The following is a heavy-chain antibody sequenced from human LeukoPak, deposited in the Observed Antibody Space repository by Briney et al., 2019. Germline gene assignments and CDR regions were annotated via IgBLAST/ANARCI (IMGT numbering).Heavy chain of an antibody. J-gene: IGHJ4*02. Sequence: ASVKVSCKASGYTFTSYGISWVRQAPGQGLEWMGGIIPIFSTPNYAQKFQGRVTITTDESTSTAYMELSSLRSEDTAVYYCARRSGSQHSWGQGTLVTVSS. CDR3: ARRSGSQHS. V-gene: IGHV1-69*05. CDR2: IIPIFSTP. D-gene: IGHD1-26*01. CDR1: GYTFTSYG.